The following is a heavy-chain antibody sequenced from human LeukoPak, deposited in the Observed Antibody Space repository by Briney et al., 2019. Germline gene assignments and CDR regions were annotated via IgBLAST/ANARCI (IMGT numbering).Heavy chain of an antibody. J-gene: IGHJ4*02. CDR1: GYSFSNYW. Sequence: GESLKISCKGSGYSFSNYWIGWMRQMPGKGLEWMGIIYPEDSDTRYSPSFQGQVTISVDKSISTAYLQWRSLKASDTAMYYCARQDGSGWDRIDYWGQGTLVTVSS. V-gene: IGHV5-51*01. D-gene: IGHD6-19*01. CDR2: IYPEDSDT. CDR3: ARQDGSGWDRIDY.